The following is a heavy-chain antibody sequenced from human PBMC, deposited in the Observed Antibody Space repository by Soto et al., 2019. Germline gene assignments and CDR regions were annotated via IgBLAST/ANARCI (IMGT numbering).Heavy chain of an antibody. J-gene: IGHJ3*02. CDR3: ATAREYSGYDPVKGAFDI. Sequence: GGSLRLSCAASGFTFSSYAMHWVRQAPGKGLEYVSAISSNGGSTYYANFVKGRFTISRDNSKNTLYLQMGSLRAEDMAVYYCATAREYSGYDPVKGAFDIWGQGTMVTVSS. D-gene: IGHD5-12*01. CDR1: GFTFSSYA. CDR2: ISSNGGST. V-gene: IGHV3-64*01.